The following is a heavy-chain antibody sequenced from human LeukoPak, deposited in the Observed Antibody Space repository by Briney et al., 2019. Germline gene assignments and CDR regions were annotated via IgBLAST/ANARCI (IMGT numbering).Heavy chain of an antibody. CDR3: ARDEAPLYGSGSYYNHSFID. D-gene: IGHD3-10*01. Sequence: GGSLRLSCAASGFIFSSYGMHWVRQAPGKGLEWVSYIPYDGSKKYYADSVKGRFTISRDNSRNTLFLQMNSLRSEDTAVYYCARDEAPLYGSGSYYNHSFIDWGQGTLVTVSS. V-gene: IGHV3-30*02. CDR1: GFIFSSYG. J-gene: IGHJ4*02. CDR2: IPYDGSKK.